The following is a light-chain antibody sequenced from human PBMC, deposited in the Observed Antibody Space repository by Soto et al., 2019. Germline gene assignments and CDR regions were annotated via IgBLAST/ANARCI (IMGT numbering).Light chain of an antibody. Sequence: AIRMTQSPSSFSASTGDRVTITCRAGQGISSYLAWYQQKPGKAPKLLIYAASTLQSGVPSRFSGSGPGTDFTLTLSCLQSEDFATYYCQQYYSYPFTFGPRNKVDIK. CDR2: AAS. V-gene: IGKV1-8*01. CDR1: QGISSY. J-gene: IGKJ3*01. CDR3: QQYYSYPFT.